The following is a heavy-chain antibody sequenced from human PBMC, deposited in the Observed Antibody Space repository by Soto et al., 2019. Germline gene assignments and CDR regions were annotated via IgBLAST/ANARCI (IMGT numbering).Heavy chain of an antibody. V-gene: IGHV3-21*01. CDR2: ISSSSSYI. CDR3: ARDWRGYCSGGSCYSTRGAFDI. J-gene: IGHJ3*02. Sequence: LRLSCAASGFTFSSYSMNWVRQAPGKGLEWVSSISSSSSYIYYADSVKGRFTISRDNAKNSLYLQMNSLRAEDTAVYYCARDWRGYCSGGSCYSTRGAFDIWGQGTMVTVSS. D-gene: IGHD2-15*01. CDR1: GFTFSSYS.